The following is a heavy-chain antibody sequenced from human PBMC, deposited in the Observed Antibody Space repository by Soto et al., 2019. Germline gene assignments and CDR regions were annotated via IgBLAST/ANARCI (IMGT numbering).Heavy chain of an antibody. J-gene: IGHJ6*02. V-gene: IGHV4-34*01. CDR2: VSQSGST. CDR1: GGSFSDYY. CDR3: ARGLRASFGVRLSYYYYGMDV. D-gene: IGHD3-10*01. Sequence: QVQLQQWGAGLLKPSETLSLTCAVYGGSFSDYYWSWIRQTPGKGLECIGEVSQSGSTNYNPSLQSRVIISLDTSKNQFSLNLTSVTAADTAVYYCARGLRASFGVRLSYYYYGMDVWGHGTTVTVSS.